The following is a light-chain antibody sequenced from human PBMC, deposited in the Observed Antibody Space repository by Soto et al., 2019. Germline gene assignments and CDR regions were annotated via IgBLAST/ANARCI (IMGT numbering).Light chain of an antibody. CDR3: QHYNKAPWT. CDR2: GSS. J-gene: IGKJ1*01. CDR1: QDIYTF. V-gene: IGKV1-27*01. Sequence: IQMTQSPASLSASVGDRVTITCRASQDIYTFLAWSQQRPGKAPELLIYGSSTLQAGVPSRFSGGGSGTHFILTISSLQPEDVATYYCQHYNKAPWTFGQGTKV.